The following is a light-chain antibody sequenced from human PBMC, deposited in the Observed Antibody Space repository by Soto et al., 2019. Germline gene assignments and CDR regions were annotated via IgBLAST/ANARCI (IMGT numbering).Light chain of an antibody. CDR3: QQRSSWYS. CDR1: QSVDRY. CDR2: DAS. J-gene: IGKJ2*03. V-gene: IGKV3-11*01. Sequence: EILLTQSPATLSLSPGERATLSCRASQSVDRYLAWYQQKPGQAPRVLIYDASNRARGIPARFSGSGSGTDFTLTISSLAPEDFAVYYCQQRSSWYSFGQGTKVEIK.